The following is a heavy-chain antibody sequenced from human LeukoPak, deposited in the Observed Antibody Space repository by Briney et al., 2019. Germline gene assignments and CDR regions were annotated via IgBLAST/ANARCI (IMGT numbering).Heavy chain of an antibody. CDR3: ARDRYGDGFAHLDY. CDR1: GYTFTSYA. D-gene: IGHD5-24*01. V-gene: IGHV1-2*02. CDR2: ITPSGGT. J-gene: IGHJ4*02. Sequence: EASVTVSCKASGYTFTSYAIHWVRQAPGQGLEWMGWITPSGGTNYPQKFQGRVAITWDTSITTAYMDLSRLTSDDTAVYYCARDRYGDGFAHLDYWGQGALVTVSS.